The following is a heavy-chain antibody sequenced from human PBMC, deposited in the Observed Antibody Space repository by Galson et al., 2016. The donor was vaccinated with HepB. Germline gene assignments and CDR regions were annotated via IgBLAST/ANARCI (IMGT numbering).Heavy chain of an antibody. CDR1: GFAFGSYV. Sequence: SLRLSCAASGFAFGSYVMHWVRQAPGKGLEWVSRISHDATVTTYADSAKGRFTISRDDSKNTLFLHMNSLKTEDTAVYYCATVRRFFDWMFLGATFDMWGQGTLVTVSS. D-gene: IGHD3-9*01. J-gene: IGHJ3*02. CDR3: ATVRRFFDWMFLGATFDM. CDR2: ISHDATVT. V-gene: IGHV3-74*03.